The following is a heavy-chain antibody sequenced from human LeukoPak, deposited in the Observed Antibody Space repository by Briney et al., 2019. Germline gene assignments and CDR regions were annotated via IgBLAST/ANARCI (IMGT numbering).Heavy chain of an antibody. CDR3: ARYYYDSSGYSFDY. V-gene: IGHV2-70*11. CDR1: GFSLSTSGMC. CDR2: IDWDEDK. Sequence: SGPALVKPTQTLTLTFTFSGFSLSTSGMCVSWIRQPPGKALEWLARIDWDEDKDYITALKTRLTISKNTSKNQVVLTMTNMDPVDTATYYCARYYYDSSGYSFDYWGQGTLVTVSS. D-gene: IGHD3-22*01. J-gene: IGHJ4*02.